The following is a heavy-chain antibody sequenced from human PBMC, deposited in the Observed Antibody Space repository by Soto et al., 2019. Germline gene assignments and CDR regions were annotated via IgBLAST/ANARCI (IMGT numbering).Heavy chain of an antibody. D-gene: IGHD3-10*01. CDR2: ISGSGDNT. V-gene: IGHV3-23*01. Sequence: GGSLRLSCAAAGFTLSSYAMSWVRQSPGKGLEWVSAISGSGDNTYYADSVKGRFTISRDNSKNTLYLLMNSLRAEDTAVYYCAPLQGVVRGVPLTYFHSWAQGALVPVPS. CDR1: GFTLSSYA. CDR3: APLQGVVRGVPLTYFHS. J-gene: IGHJ1*01.